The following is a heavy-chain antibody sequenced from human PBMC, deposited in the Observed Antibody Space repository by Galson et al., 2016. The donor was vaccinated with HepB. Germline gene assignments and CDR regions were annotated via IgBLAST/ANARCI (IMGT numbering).Heavy chain of an antibody. CDR2: ISSSSSYI. D-gene: IGHD1-26*01. CDR1: GFTFSSYS. V-gene: IGHV3-21*01. J-gene: IGHJ4*02. CDR3: ARGDIVGAIFDY. Sequence: SLRLSCAASGFTFSSYSMNWVRQAPGKGLEWVSSISSSSSYIYYADSVKGRFTISRDNAKNSLYLQMNGLRAEDTAAYYCARGDIVGAIFDYWGQGTLVTVSS.